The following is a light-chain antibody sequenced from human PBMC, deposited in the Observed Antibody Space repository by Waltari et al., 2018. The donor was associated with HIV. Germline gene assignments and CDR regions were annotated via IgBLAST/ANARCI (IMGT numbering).Light chain of an antibody. Sequence: QSALTQPASVSGSPGQSITISCTGTSSDVGGFKLVSWYQQFPGKAPKLIIYEVFNRPSGVSDRFSGSKSGNTASLTISDLQAEDEATYHCASFASDTTVPVFGGGTK. V-gene: IGLV2-14*01. CDR1: SSDVGGFKL. CDR3: ASFASDTTVPV. CDR2: EVF. J-gene: IGLJ2*01.